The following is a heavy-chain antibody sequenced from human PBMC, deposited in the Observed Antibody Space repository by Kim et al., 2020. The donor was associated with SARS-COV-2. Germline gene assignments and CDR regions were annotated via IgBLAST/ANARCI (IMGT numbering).Heavy chain of an antibody. V-gene: IGHV3-30*18. CDR3: VKDLVRGYSYGWSYYYYGMDV. Sequence: GGSLRLSCAASGFTLSSYGMHWVRQAPGKGLEWVAVISYDGSNKNYADSVKGRFTISRDNSKNTLYLQMNSLRAEDTAVYYCVKDLVRGYSYGWSYYYYGMDVWGQGTTVTVSS. CDR1: GFTLSSYG. CDR2: ISYDGSNK. D-gene: IGHD5-18*01. J-gene: IGHJ6*02.